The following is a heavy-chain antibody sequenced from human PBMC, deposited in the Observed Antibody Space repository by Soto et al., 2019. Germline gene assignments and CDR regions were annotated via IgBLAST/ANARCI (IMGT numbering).Heavy chain of an antibody. D-gene: IGHD3-22*01. CDR3: ATITMMT. J-gene: IGHJ5*02. V-gene: IGHV3-11*06. CDR1: GFTFSDYY. CDR2: ISGSSDNT. Sequence: QVQLVESGGGLVKPGGSLRLSCAASGFTFSDYYMSWIRQAPGKGLGWLSYISGSSDNTNYADSVKGRFTISRDNAKKSLYLEMNSLRAEDTAVYYCATITMMTWGQGTLVTVSS.